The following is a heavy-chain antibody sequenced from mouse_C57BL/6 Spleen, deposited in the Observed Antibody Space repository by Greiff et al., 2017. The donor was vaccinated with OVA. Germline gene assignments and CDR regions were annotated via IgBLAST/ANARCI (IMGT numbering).Heavy chain of an antibody. CDR2: IDPSDSYT. CDR3: ARGRDWDYFDY. Sequence: QVQLQQPGAELVKPGASVKLSCKASGYTSTSYWMQWVKQRPGQGLEWIGEIDPSDSYTNYNQKFKGKATLTVDTSSSTAYMQLSSLTSEDSAVYYCARGRDWDYFDYWGKGTTLTVSS. CDR1: GYTSTSYW. J-gene: IGHJ2*01. V-gene: IGHV1-50*01. D-gene: IGHD4-1*01.